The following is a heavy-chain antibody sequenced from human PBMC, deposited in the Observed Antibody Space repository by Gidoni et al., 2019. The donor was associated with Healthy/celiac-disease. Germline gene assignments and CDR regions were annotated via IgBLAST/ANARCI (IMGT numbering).Heavy chain of an antibody. D-gene: IGHD3-22*01. CDR1: GPSFSGYY. J-gene: IGHJ4*02. CDR3: ARGRYHDSSGFPY. V-gene: IGHV4-34*01. CDR2: ITHTGST. Sequence: QVQLQQWGAGLLKPSETLSLTCALSGPSFSGYYWSCIRQSPGRGLEWIAEITHTGSTNYKPSLRSRVTISVDASKNQFSLQRRSVTAADTAVYYCARGRYHDSSGFPYWGQGTLVTVSS.